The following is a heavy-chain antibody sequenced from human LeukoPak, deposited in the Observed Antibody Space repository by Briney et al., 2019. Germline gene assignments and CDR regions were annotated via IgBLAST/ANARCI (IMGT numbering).Heavy chain of an antibody. CDR3: ARSGILGKAVAAPRGDAFDI. CDR1: GGSFSGCY. Sequence: SETLSLTCAVYGGSFSGCYWSWIRQPPGKGLEWIGEINHSGSTNYNPSLKSRVTISVDTSKNQFSLKLSSVTAADTAVYYCARSGILGKAVAAPRGDAFDIWGQGTMVTVSS. J-gene: IGHJ3*02. CDR2: INHSGST. D-gene: IGHD6-19*01. V-gene: IGHV4-34*01.